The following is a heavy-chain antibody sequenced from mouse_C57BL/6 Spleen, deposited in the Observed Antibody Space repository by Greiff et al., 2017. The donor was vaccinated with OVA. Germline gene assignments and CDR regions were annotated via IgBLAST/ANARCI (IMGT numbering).Heavy chain of an antibody. CDR2: IYPGDGDT. V-gene: IGHV1-82*01. CDR1: GYAFSSSW. J-gene: IGHJ1*03. CDR3: ARSGDYYGSSYGYFGV. D-gene: IGHD1-1*01. Sequence: QVQLQQSGPELVKPGASVKISCKASGYAFSSSWMNWVKQRPGKGLEWIGRIYPGDGDTNYNGKFKGKATLTADKSSSTAYMQLSSLTSEDSAVYFCARSGDYYGSSYGYFGVWGTGTTVTVSS.